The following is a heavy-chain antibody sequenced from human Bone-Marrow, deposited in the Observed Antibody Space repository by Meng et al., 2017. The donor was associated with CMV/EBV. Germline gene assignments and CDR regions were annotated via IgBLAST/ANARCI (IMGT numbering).Heavy chain of an antibody. V-gene: IGHV1-18*01. CDR2: ISAYNGNT. J-gene: IGHJ6*02. CDR1: GYTFTSYG. Sequence: ASVKVSCKASGYTFTSYGISWVRQAPGQGLEWMGWISAYNGNTNYAQKLQGRVTMTTDTSTSTAYMELRSLRSDDTAVYYCARAGVRFLEWLLLPNYGMDVWGQGRLVTVSS. CDR3: ARAGVRFLEWLLLPNYGMDV. D-gene: IGHD3-3*01.